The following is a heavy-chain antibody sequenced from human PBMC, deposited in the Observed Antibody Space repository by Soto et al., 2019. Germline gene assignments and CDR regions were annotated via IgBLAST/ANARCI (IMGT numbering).Heavy chain of an antibody. CDR2: AYYNENT. CDR1: GCSISSFTYY. Sequence: PXETLSLTCSVSGCSISSFTYYWGWIRQPRGKGLEWIGTAYYNENTYYNPSLKSRVTITVDTAKNQFSLNLRSVTAADTAMYFGARRERYYGSPGWFDPWGPGTLVTVSS. J-gene: IGHJ5*02. V-gene: IGHV4-39*01. D-gene: IGHD3-10*01. CDR3: ARRERYYGSPGWFDP.